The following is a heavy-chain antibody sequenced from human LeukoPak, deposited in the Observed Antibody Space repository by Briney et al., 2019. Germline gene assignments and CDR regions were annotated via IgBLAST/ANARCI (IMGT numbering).Heavy chain of an antibody. Sequence: SETLSLTCTVSGGSISSGSYYWSWIRQPAGKGLEWIGRIYTSGSTNYNPSLKSRVTISVDTSKNQFSLKLSSVTAADTAVYYCARGMFYDSSGEGAFDIWGQGTMVTVSS. CDR3: ARGMFYDSSGEGAFDI. CDR1: GGSISSGSYY. J-gene: IGHJ3*02. D-gene: IGHD3-22*01. V-gene: IGHV4-61*02. CDR2: IYTSGST.